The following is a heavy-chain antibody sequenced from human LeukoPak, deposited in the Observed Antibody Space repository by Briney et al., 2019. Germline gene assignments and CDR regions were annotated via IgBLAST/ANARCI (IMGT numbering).Heavy chain of an antibody. CDR1: GFTFSSYA. J-gene: IGHJ5*02. Sequence: GGSLRLSCAASGFTFSSYAMSWVRQAPGKGLEWVSAISGSGGSTYYADSVKGRFTISRDNPKNTLYLQMNSLRAEDTAVYYCAKEPSDDFWSGYYNWFDPWGQGTLVTVSS. CDR2: ISGSGGST. D-gene: IGHD3-3*01. CDR3: AKEPSDDFWSGYYNWFDP. V-gene: IGHV3-23*01.